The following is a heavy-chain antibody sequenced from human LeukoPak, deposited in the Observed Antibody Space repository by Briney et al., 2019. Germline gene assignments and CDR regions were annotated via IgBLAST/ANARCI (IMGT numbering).Heavy chain of an antibody. CDR2: ISYDGSNK. D-gene: IGHD6-19*01. V-gene: IGHV3-30*18. J-gene: IGHJ4*02. CDR1: GFTFSSYG. Sequence: GGSLRLSCAASGFTFSSYGMHWVRQAPGKGLEGVAVISYDGSNKYYADSVKGRFTISRDNSKNTLYLQMNSLRAEDTAVYYCAKDSVAGTEMYYFDYWGQGTLVTVS. CDR3: AKDSVAGTEMYYFDY.